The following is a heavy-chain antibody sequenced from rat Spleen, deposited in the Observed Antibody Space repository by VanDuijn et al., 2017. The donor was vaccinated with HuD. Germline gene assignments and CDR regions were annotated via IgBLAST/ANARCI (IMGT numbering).Heavy chain of an antibody. V-gene: IGHV10-4*01. CDR2: ISVKTLNYAT. Sequence: GLVQPKGSLKLSCAASGFDFNTFALTWVRQAPGKGLDWVATISVKTLNYATLYADSVKDRFTISRDDSQSILYLQMNNLKTEDTALYYCTGGNYWGQGVMVTVSS. CDR3: TGGNY. J-gene: IGHJ2*01. CDR1: GFDFNTFA.